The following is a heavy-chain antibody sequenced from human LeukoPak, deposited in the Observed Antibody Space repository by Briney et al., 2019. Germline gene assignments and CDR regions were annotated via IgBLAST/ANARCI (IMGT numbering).Heavy chain of an antibody. Sequence: ASVKVSCKASGYTFTGYYMHWVRQVPGQGLEWMGWINPNSGGTNYAQKFQGRVTMTRDTSVSTAYMELSRLRSDDTAVYYCAREGYCSSTSCSSGSYNWFDPWGQGTLVTVSS. CDR1: GYTFTGYY. D-gene: IGHD2-2*01. CDR3: AREGYCSSTSCSSGSYNWFDP. J-gene: IGHJ5*02. V-gene: IGHV1-2*02. CDR2: INPNSGGT.